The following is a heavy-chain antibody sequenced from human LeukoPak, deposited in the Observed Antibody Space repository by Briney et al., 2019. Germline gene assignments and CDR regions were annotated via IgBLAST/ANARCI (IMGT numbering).Heavy chain of an antibody. CDR1: GFTFSSYS. CDR2: ISSISSYI. V-gene: IGHV3-21*01. D-gene: IGHD1-1*01. Sequence: GGSLRLSCAAYGFTFSSYSMNWVRQAPGKGLDWVSSISSISSYIYYADSVKGRFTISRDNAKNSLYLQMNSLRAEDTAVYYCARDLSGTFHDPSGMDVWGQGTPVTVSS. J-gene: IGHJ6*02. CDR3: ARDLSGTFHDPSGMDV.